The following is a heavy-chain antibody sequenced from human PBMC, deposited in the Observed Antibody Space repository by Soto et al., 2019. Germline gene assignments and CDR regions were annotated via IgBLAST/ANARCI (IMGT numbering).Heavy chain of an antibody. Sequence: AQLVESGGSLVKPGGSLRLSCAASGFSFGDYIMNWVRQAPGRGLEWVASIGHSGSYIFYADSVKGRFTISRDNSRDSLYLQMNSLRVDDTAIYYCASPRDYCVTTSNCFIAFDIWGQGTRVTVSS. CDR2: IGHSGSYI. CDR1: GFSFGDYI. J-gene: IGHJ3*02. CDR3: ASPRDYCVTTSNCFIAFDI. D-gene: IGHD4-17*01. V-gene: IGHV3-21*01.